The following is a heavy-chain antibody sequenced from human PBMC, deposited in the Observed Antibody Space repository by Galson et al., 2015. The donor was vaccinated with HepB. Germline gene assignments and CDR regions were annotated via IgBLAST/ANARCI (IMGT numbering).Heavy chain of an antibody. D-gene: IGHD6-13*01. V-gene: IGHV1-3*01. CDR2: INAGNGNT. Sequence: SVKVSCKASGYTFISYAMHWVRQAPGQRLEWMGWINAGNGNTKYSQKFQGRVTITRDTSASTAYMELSSLRSEDTAVYYCACIAAAGRDFDYWGQGTLVTVSS. CDR3: ACIAAAGRDFDY. J-gene: IGHJ4*02. CDR1: GYTFISYA.